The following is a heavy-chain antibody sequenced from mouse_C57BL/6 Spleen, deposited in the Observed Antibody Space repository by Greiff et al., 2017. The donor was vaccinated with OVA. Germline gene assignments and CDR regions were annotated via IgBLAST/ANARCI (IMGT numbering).Heavy chain of an antibody. Sequence: VQLQQSGPELVKPGASVKMSCKASGYTFTDYNMHWVKQSPGQSLEWIGYINPNNGGTSYNQKFKGKATLTVNKSSSTAYMKLRSLTSEDSAVYYCASHITTYYYAMDYWGQGTSVTVSS. CDR1: GYTFTDYN. CDR2: INPNNGGT. D-gene: IGHD1-1*01. CDR3: ASHITTYYYAMDY. J-gene: IGHJ4*01. V-gene: IGHV1-22*01.